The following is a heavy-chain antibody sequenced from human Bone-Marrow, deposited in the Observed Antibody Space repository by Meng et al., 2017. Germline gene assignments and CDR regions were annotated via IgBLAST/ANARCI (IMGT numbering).Heavy chain of an antibody. D-gene: IGHD2-21*01. CDR2: INPKSGGT. V-gene: IGHV1-2*02. J-gene: IGHJ4*02. Sequence: ASVKVSCKASGYTFTDYYMHWVRQAPGQGLEWLGWINPKSGGTNYAQKFQDMVTMTRDTSISTAYMELSRLRSDDTAVYYCVRDENISLGKLFGDYWGQGTLVTVSS. CDR1: GYTFTDYY. CDR3: VRDENISLGKLFGDY.